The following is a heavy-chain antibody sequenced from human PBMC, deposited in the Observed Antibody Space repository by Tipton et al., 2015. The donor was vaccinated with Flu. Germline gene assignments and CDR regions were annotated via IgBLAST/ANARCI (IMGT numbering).Heavy chain of an antibody. J-gene: IGHJ4*02. CDR2: ISSGSSYI. D-gene: IGHD3-10*01. CDR3: AREQWTLPSGSYLDY. CDR1: GFTFYNSN. Sequence: SLRLSCAASGFTFYNSNMNWVRQAPGKGLEWVSSISSGSSYIYYADSVKGRFSISRDNAKTSLYLQMNGLRAEDTAVYYCAREQWTLPSGSYLDYWGQGTLVTVSS. V-gene: IGHV3-21*01.